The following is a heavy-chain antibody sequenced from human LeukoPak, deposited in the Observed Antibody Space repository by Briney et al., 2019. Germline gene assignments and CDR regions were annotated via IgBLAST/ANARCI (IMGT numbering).Heavy chain of an antibody. V-gene: IGHV3-23*01. Sequence: GGSLRPSCAASGFTFSSYGMSWVRQAPGKGLEWVSAISGSGGSTYYADSVKGRFTISRDNSKNTLYLQMNSLRAEDTAVYYCARDRDGYNNPGYWGQGTLVTVSS. CDR3: ARDRDGYNNPGY. CDR2: ISGSGGST. D-gene: IGHD5-24*01. J-gene: IGHJ4*02. CDR1: GFTFSSYG.